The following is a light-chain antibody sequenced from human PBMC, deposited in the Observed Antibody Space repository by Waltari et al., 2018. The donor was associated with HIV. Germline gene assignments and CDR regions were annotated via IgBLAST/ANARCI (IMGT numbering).Light chain of an antibody. CDR2: DSA. Sequence: DIQMTQSPSSLSASVGDRVTITRQASQDISGYLNWYQQKPGKAPKLLSYDSATLETGVPSRFSGSGSGTDITCTISSLQPEDIATYYCQQEDNVPATFGQGTKLEIK. J-gene: IGKJ2*01. CDR1: QDISGY. CDR3: QQEDNVPAT. V-gene: IGKV1-33*01.